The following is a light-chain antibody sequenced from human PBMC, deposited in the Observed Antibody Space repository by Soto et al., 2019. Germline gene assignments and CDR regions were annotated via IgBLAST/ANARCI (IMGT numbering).Light chain of an antibody. V-gene: IGKV3-20*01. J-gene: IGKJ1*01. CDR3: HPCGNSGWT. CDR1: QAVSSTY. CDR2: GAS. Sequence: EVVLTQSPNTLSLSPGESATLSCRASQAVSSTYLVWYQQKPGLAPRLLIYGASSRAPGISDRFSGSGSGTDFTLTISRLEPEDFAVYYCHPCGNSGWTFGEGTPLEIK.